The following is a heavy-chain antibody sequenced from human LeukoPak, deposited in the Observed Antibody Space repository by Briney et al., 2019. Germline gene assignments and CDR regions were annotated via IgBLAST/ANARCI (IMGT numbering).Heavy chain of an antibody. V-gene: IGHV4-39*01. J-gene: IGHJ5*02. CDR3: ARLSMVRGVPNWFDP. D-gene: IGHD3-10*01. Sequence: SETLSLTCTVSGGSISSRSYYWGWIRQPPGKGLEWIGSIYYSGSTYYNPSLKSRVTISVDTSKNQFSLKLSSVTAADTAVYYCARLSMVRGVPNWFDPWGQGTLVTVSS. CDR1: GGSISSRSYY. CDR2: IYYSGST.